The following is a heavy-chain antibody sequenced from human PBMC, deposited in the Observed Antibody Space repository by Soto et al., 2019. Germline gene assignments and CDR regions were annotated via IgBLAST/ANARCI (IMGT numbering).Heavy chain of an antibody. CDR3: ANHYCGGDCYRRAHYYGMDV. J-gene: IGHJ6*02. CDR1: GFTFSSYA. CDR2: ISGSGGST. V-gene: IGHV3-23*01. Sequence: EVQLLESGGGLVQPGGSLRLSCAASGFTFSSYAMSWVRQAPGKGLEWVSAISGSGGSTYYADSVKGRFTISRDNSKNTLYLQMNSLRAEDTAVYYCANHYCGGDCYRRAHYYGMDVWGQGTTVTVSS. D-gene: IGHD2-21*02.